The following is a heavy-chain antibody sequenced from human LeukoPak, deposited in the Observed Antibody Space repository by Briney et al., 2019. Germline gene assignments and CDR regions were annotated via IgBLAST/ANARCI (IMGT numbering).Heavy chain of an antibody. J-gene: IGHJ3*02. D-gene: IGHD2-2*01. CDR1: GGSFSGYY. V-gene: IGHV4-34*01. Sequence: SETLSLTCAVYGGSFSGYYWSWIRQPPGKGLEWIGEINHSGSTNYNPSLKSRVTISVVTSKNQFSLKLSSVTAADTAVYYCARVWKGYCSSTSCPKANAFDIWGQGTMVTVSS. CDR3: ARVWKGYCSSTSCPKANAFDI. CDR2: INHSGST.